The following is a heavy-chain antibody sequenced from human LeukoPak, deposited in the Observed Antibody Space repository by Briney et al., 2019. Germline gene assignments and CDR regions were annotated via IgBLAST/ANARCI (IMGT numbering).Heavy chain of an antibody. J-gene: IGHJ5*02. Sequence: ASVKVSCKASGYTFTSYYMHWVRQAPGQGLEWMGIINPSGGSTSYAQKFQGRVTMTRDTSTSTVYMELSSLRSGDTAVYYCARGGLAAADTTNWFDPWGQGTLVTVSS. CDR1: GYTFTSYY. D-gene: IGHD6-13*01. CDR3: ARGGLAAADTTNWFDP. V-gene: IGHV1-46*01. CDR2: INPSGGST.